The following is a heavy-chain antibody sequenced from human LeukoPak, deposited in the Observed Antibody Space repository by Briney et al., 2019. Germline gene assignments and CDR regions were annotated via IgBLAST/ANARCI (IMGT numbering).Heavy chain of an antibody. Sequence: GGSLRLSCAASGFTFSSYAMHWVRQAPGEGLEWVAVISYDGSNKYYADSVKGRFTISRDNSKNTLYLQMNSLRAEDTAVYYCARARYCSSTSCPTSYYYYYGMDVWGQGTTVTVSS. CDR2: ISYDGSNK. J-gene: IGHJ6*02. CDR3: ARARYCSSTSCPTSYYYYYGMDV. CDR1: GFTFSSYA. V-gene: IGHV3-30-3*01. D-gene: IGHD2-2*01.